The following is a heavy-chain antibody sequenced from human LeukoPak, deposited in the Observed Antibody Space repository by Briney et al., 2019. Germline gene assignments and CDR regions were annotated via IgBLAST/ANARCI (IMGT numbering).Heavy chain of an antibody. V-gene: IGHV3-66*01. D-gene: IGHD3-22*01. CDR3: ARDALYDSSGYHYGTFDY. CDR1: GFTVSSNY. CDR2: IYSGGST. J-gene: IGHJ4*02. Sequence: GGSLRLSCAASGFTVSSNYMSWVRQAPGKGLEWVSVIYSGGSTYYADPVKGRFTISRDNSKNTLYLQMNSLRAEDTAVYYCARDALYDSSGYHYGTFDYWGQGTLVTVSS.